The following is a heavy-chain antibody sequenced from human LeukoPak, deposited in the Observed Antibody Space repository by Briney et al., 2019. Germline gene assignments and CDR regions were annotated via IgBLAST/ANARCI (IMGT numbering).Heavy chain of an antibody. V-gene: IGHV4-34*01. CDR1: GGSFSGYY. J-gene: IGHJ3*02. Sequence: SQTLSLTCAVYGGSFSGYYWSWIRQPPGKGLERIGEINHSGSTNYNPSLKSRVTISVDTSKNQFSLKLGSVTAADTAVYYCARGQRYFDWLSSGKAFDIGGQGTMVTVSS. CDR2: INHSGST. CDR3: ARGQRYFDWLSSGKAFDI. D-gene: IGHD3-9*01.